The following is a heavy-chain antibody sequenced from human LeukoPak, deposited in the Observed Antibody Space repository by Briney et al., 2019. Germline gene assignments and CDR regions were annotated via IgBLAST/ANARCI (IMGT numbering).Heavy chain of an antibody. V-gene: IGHV5-51*01. CDR2: INPSHSDT. CDR1: GYRFTSHW. CDR3: ASPGQTNAFYI. J-gene: IGHJ3*02. D-gene: IGHD1/OR15-1a*01. Sequence: GEPLKISCKASGYRFTSHWIGWLRQTRGKGLKWMGIINPSHSDTRYSPSYQAQVTISVDKSINTAYLQWSSLKASDTAMYYCASPGQTNAFYIWGRGTMVTVSS.